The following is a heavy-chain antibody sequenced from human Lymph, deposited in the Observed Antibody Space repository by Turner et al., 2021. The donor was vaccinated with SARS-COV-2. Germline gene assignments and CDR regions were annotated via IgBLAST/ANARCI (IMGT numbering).Heavy chain of an antibody. J-gene: IGHJ6*02. V-gene: IGHV3-30*04. Sequence: QVQLVESGGGVVQPGRSLRLSCPASGFTFSTYAIHWVRQAAGKGLEWVAVISYDGSNKYYADSVKGRFTISRDNSKNTLYLQMNSRRAEDTAVYYCARYGSGGYFYYGLDVWGQGTTVTVSS. CDR1: GFTFSTYA. D-gene: IGHD3-10*01. CDR3: ARYGSGGYFYYGLDV. CDR2: ISYDGSNK.